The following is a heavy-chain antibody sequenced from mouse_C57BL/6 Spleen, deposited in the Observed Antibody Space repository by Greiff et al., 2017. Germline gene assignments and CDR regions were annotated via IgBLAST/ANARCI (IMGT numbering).Heavy chain of an antibody. CDR1: GFTFSSYA. J-gene: IGHJ4*01. D-gene: IGHD1-1*01. CDR3: ARGDFYYGSSLGYAMDD. CDR2: ISDGGSYT. Sequence: EVKLVESGGGLVKPGGSLKLSCAASGFTFSSYAMSWVRQTPEKRLEWVATISDGGSYTYYPDNVKGRFTISRDNAKNNLYLQMSHLKSEDTAMYYCARGDFYYGSSLGYAMDDWGQGTSVTVSS. V-gene: IGHV5-4*03.